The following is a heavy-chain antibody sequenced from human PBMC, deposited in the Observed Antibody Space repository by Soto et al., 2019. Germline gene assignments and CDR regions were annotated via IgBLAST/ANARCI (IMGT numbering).Heavy chain of an antibody. D-gene: IGHD5-18*01. V-gene: IGHV3-21*01. Sequence: GGSLRLSCAASGFTFSSYSMNWVRQAPGKGLEWVSSISSSSSYIYYADSVKGRFTISRDNAKNSLYLQMNSLRAEDTAVYYCDRDGIQLWLRSNAFDIWGQGKMVTVSS. CDR3: DRDGIQLWLRSNAFDI. CDR2: ISSSSSYI. CDR1: GFTFSSYS. J-gene: IGHJ3*02.